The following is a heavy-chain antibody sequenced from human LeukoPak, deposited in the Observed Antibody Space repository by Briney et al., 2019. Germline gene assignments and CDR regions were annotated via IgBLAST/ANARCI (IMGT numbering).Heavy chain of an antibody. CDR2: FDPEDGER. J-gene: IGHJ4*02. V-gene: IGHV1-24*01. D-gene: IGHD2-15*01. Sequence: ASVKVSCKVSVNTLTKLSIHWVRQAPGKGLEWMGRFDPEDGERVYAQKFQGRVTMTEDTATNTAYMELRSLMFEDTAVFYCSTGPGLGYCSGGNFPPTLFADHWGQGSLVTVSS. CDR3: STGPGLGYCSGGNFPPTLFADH. CDR1: VNTLTKLS.